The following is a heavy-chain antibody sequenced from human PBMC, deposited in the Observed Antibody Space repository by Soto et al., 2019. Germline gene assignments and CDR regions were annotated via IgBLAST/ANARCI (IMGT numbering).Heavy chain of an antibody. CDR3: ARGALTTYFDY. CDR1: GDSISSYY. D-gene: IGHD1-1*01. J-gene: IGHJ4*02. Sequence: SETLSLTCSVSGDSISSYYWNWIRQPPGKGLEWIGYIYYIVSTNYNPPLKSRVSISLDTSKNQFSLKLSSVTAADTAVYYCARGALTTYFDYWGQGTLVTVSS. V-gene: IGHV4-59*01. CDR2: IYYIVST.